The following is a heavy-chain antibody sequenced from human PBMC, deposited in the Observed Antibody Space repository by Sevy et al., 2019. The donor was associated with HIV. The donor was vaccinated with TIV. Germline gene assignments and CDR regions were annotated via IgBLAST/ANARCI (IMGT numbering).Heavy chain of an antibody. J-gene: IGHJ6*02. D-gene: IGHD4-17*01. CDR2: INPNSGGT. V-gene: IGHV1-2*06. CDR3: ARLLITVTTSDYYYGMDV. Sequence: ASVKVSCKASGYTFTGYYMHWVRQAPGQGLEWMGRINPNSGGTNYAQKFQGRVTMTRDTSISTAYMELSRLRSDDTAVYYCARLLITVTTSDYYYGMDVWGQGTTVTVSS. CDR1: GYTFTGYY.